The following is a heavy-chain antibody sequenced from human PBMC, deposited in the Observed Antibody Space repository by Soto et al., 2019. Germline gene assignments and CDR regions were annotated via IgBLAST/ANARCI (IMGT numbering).Heavy chain of an antibody. CDR1: GFTFSSYA. CDR2: ISGNSGKT. CDR3: AKLGFVLMELYYFHQ. V-gene: IGHV3-23*01. D-gene: IGHD2-8*01. J-gene: IGHJ1*01. Sequence: EVQLLESGGGLVQPGGSLRLSCTASGFTFSSYAMSWVRQAPGKELEWVSTISGNSGKTNYAESVKGRFSISRDKSKNTVHLQLDRLRAADTAVYFCAKLGFVLMELYYFHQWGHGTLVTVSS.